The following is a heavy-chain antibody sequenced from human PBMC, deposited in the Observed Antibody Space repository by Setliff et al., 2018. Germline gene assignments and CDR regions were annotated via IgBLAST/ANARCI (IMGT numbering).Heavy chain of an antibody. V-gene: IGHV5-51*01. CDR2: IYSGDSDT. Sequence: GESLKLSCKGSGYSFTSYWIGWVRQMPGKGLEWMGIIYSGDSDTRYSPSFQGQVTISADKSISTAYLQWSSLKASDTAMYYCARYDSSGYHYYYGMDVWGQGTTVTVSS. J-gene: IGHJ6*02. D-gene: IGHD3-22*01. CDR3: ARYDSSGYHYYYGMDV. CDR1: GYSFTSYW.